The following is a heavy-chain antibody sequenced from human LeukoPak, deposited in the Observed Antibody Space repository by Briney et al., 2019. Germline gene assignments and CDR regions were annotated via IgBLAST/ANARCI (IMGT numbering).Heavy chain of an antibody. Sequence: SETLSLTCAVYGGSFSGYYWSWIRQPPGKGLEWIGEINHSGSTNYNPSLKSRVTISVDTSKNQFSLKLSSVTAADTAVYYCARHDSDWAAFDWGQGTMVTVSS. CDR2: INHSGST. CDR3: ARHDSDWAAFD. V-gene: IGHV4-34*01. D-gene: IGHD3-22*01. J-gene: IGHJ3*01. CDR1: GGSFSGYY.